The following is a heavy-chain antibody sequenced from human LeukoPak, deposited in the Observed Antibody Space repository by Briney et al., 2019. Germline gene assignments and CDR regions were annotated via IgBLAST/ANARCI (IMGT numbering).Heavy chain of an antibody. J-gene: IGHJ4*02. CDR1: GGTFSSYA. D-gene: IGHD6-6*01. V-gene: IGHV1-2*02. CDR3: ARDRLAARINYYFDY. CDR2: INPNSGGT. Sequence: GSSVKVSCKASGGTFSSYAISWVRQAPGQGLEWMGWINPNSGGTNYAQKFQGRVTMTRDTSISTAYMELSRLRSDDTAVYYCARDRLAARINYYFDYWGQGTLVTVSS.